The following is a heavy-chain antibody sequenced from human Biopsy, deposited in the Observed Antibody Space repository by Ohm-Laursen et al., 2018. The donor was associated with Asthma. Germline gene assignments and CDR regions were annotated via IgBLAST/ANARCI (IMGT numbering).Heavy chain of an antibody. CDR1: RFTYE. CDR2: ISYDGSSI. CDR3: AREGVAGTHIED. J-gene: IGHJ4*02. V-gene: IGHV3-30-3*01. D-gene: IGHD6-19*01. Sequence: SLRLSCAASRFTYEMHCVRQAPGKGLEWVAVISYDGSSIYYADSVKGRFTISRDNSKNTLSLRMNSLTAEDTAVYYCAREGVAGTHIEDWGQGTLVTVSS.